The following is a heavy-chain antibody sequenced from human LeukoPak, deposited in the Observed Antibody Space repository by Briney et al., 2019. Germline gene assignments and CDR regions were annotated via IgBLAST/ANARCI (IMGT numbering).Heavy chain of an antibody. D-gene: IGHD2-21*01. J-gene: IGHJ4*02. CDR1: GFTLSTYW. CDR3: ARASSVVATLTDY. CDR2: INIDGSST. V-gene: IGHV3-74*01. Sequence: GGSLRLSCAASGFTLSTYWMHWVRQGPGKGLVWVSRINIDGSSTIYADSVEGRFTISRDNAKNTLYLQMNSLRAEDTAVYYCARASSVVATLTDYWGQGTLVTVSS.